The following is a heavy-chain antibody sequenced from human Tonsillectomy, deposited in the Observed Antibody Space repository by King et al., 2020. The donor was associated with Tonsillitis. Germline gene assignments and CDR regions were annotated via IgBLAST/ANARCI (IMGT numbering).Heavy chain of an antibody. D-gene: IGHD3-22*01. Sequence: VQLVESGGALVQPGRSLRLSCAASGVRCDDYSLHWVRQAPGKGLDGGSGVSWDIGIIGYADSVKGRFTISRDNAKNFLYLQMNSLRAEDTALYYCTKDPDYYDSSTSWGQGTLVTVSS. J-gene: IGHJ4*02. V-gene: IGHV3-9*01. CDR2: VSWDIGII. CDR3: TKDPDYYDSSTS. CDR1: GVRCDDYS.